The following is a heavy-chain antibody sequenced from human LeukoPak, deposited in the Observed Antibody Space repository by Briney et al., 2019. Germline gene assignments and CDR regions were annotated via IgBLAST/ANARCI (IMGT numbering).Heavy chain of an antibody. CDR2: IIHSGST. CDR1: GGSFSGYY. V-gene: IGHV4-34*01. D-gene: IGHD2-8*01. Sequence: SETLSLTCGVYGGSFSGYYWTWIRQSPGMGLEWIGEIIHSGSTNYNPSLTSRVTISVDTSKKQFSLELSSVTAADTAVYYCARGILVTVYAAFDWWSQGTLVTVSS. CDR3: ARGILVTVYAAFDW. J-gene: IGHJ4*02.